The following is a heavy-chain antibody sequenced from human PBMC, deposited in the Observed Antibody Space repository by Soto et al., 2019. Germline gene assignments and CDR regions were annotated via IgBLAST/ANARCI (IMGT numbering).Heavy chain of an antibody. J-gene: IGHJ6*02. V-gene: IGHV3-30*03. D-gene: IGHD2-21*02. CDR2: ISYDGSNK. CDR1: GFTFSSYG. Sequence: QVQLVESGGGVVQPGRSLRLSCAASGFTFSSYGMHWVRQAPGKGLEWVAVISYDGSNKYYADSVKGRFTISRDNSKNRLYLQMNSLRAEDTAGYYCVGSVHIVVVTAPMDVWGQGTAVTVSS. CDR3: VGSVHIVVVTAPMDV.